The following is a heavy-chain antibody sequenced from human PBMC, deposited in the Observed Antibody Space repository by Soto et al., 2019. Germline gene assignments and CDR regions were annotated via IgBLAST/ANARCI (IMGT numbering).Heavy chain of an antibody. J-gene: IGHJ4*02. CDR3: ARDDSGYTGSHYIDYFNF. V-gene: IGHV1-3*01. Sequence: ASVKVSCKASGYTFTSYAMHWVRQAPGQRLEWMGWINAGNGNTKYSQKFQGRVTITRDTSASTAYMELSSLRSEDTAVYYCARDDSGYTGSHYIDYFNFWGQGTLVTVSS. CDR2: INAGNGNT. D-gene: IGHD1-26*01. CDR1: GYTFTSYA.